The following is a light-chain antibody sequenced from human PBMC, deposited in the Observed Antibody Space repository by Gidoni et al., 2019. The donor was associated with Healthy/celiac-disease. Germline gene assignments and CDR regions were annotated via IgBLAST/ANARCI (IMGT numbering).Light chain of an antibody. V-gene: IGLV1-44*01. J-gene: IGLJ3*02. CDR3: AAWADSLNGWV. Sequence: TELTQPPSASGSPGQRVTIACSGSSANIASNTVNRYQQVPGTAPNLLIYSNKQRPSAFPHRFSRSKSGPSASLAIRRLQSEVEADYYCAAWADSLNGWVFGGGPKLTVL. CDR2: SNK. CDR1: SANIASNT.